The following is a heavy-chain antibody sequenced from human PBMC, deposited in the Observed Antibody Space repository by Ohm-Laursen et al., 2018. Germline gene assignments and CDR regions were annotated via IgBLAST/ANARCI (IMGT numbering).Heavy chain of an antibody. Sequence: ASVKVSCKASGYTFTSYYMHWVRQAPGQGLEWMGIINPSGGSTSYAQKFQGRVTMTRDTSTSTVYMELSSLRSEDTAAYYCARDPEKARFDYWGQGTLVTVSS. CDR2: INPSGGST. CDR3: ARDPEKARFDY. V-gene: IGHV1-46*01. CDR1: GYTFTSYY. J-gene: IGHJ4*02.